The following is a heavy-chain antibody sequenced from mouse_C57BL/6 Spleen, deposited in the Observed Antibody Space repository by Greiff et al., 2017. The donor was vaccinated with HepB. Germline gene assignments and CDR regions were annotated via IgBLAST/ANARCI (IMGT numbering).Heavy chain of an antibody. CDR3: ARSTVDAMDY. CDR1: GYTFTSYG. D-gene: IGHD1-1*01. CDR2: IYPRSGNT. J-gene: IGHJ4*01. Sequence: VKLQESGAELARPGASVKLSCKASGYTFTSYGISWVKQRTGQGLEWIGEIYPRSGNTYYNEKFKGKATLTADKSSSTAYMELRSLTSEDSAVYFCARSTVDAMDYWGQGTSVTVSS. V-gene: IGHV1-81*01.